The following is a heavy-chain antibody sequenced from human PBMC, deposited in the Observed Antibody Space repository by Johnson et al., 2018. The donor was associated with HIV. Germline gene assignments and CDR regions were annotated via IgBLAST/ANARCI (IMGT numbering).Heavy chain of an antibody. CDR2: IRYDGNDQ. D-gene: IGHD2-2*01. CDR3: ATERMVVPANAFDI. J-gene: IGHJ3*02. CDR1: GFTFSNYG. Sequence: QMQLVESGGGVVQPGGSLRLSCAASGFTFSNYGMHWVRQAPGKGLEWVTFIRYDGNDQYYADSVKGRFTISRDNSKNTLYLQMNSLRGEDTAVYYCATERMVVPANAFDIWGQGTMVTVSS. V-gene: IGHV3-30*02.